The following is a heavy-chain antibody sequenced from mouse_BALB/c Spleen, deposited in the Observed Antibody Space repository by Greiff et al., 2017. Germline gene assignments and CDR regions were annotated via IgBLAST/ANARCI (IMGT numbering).Heavy chain of an antibody. J-gene: IGHJ1*01. Sequence: EVKLVESGPSLVKPSQTLSLTCSVTGDSITSGYWNWIRKFPGNKLEYMGYISYSGSTYYNPSLKSRISITRDTSKNQYYLQLNSVTTEDTATYYCARRGWAYWYFDVWGAGTTVTVSS. D-gene: IGHD1-1*02. V-gene: IGHV3-8*02. CDR1: GDSITSGY. CDR2: ISYSGST. CDR3: ARRGWAYWYFDV.